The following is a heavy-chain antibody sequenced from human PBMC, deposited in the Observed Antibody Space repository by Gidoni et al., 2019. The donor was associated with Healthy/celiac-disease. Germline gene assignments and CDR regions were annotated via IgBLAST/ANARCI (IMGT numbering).Heavy chain of an antibody. V-gene: IGHV1-18*04. J-gene: IGHJ4*02. CDR2: ISAYNGIT. D-gene: IGHD6-19*01. Sequence: QLVQSGAEVTKPGASVKVTCKASDYTCPSYGIIWMRQAPGQGSEWMGWISAYNGITNYAQKLQGRVTMTTDTSTSTAYMELRSLRSDDTAVYYCARSSGGIAVADYWGQGTLVTVSS. CDR1: DYTCPSYG. CDR3: ARSSGGIAVADY.